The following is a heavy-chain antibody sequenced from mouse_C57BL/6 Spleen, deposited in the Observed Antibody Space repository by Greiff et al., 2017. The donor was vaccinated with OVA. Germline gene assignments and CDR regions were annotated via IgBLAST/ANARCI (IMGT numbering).Heavy chain of an antibody. J-gene: IGHJ1*03. Sequence: EVKLQESGPGLVKPSQSLSLTCSVTGYSITSGYYWNWIRQFPGNKLEWMGYISYDGSNNYNPSLKNRISITRDTSKNQFFLKLNSVTTEDTATYYCARETGTFVWGTGTTVTVSS. CDR2: ISYDGSN. V-gene: IGHV3-6*01. CDR1: GYSITSGYY. D-gene: IGHD4-1*01. CDR3: ARETGTFV.